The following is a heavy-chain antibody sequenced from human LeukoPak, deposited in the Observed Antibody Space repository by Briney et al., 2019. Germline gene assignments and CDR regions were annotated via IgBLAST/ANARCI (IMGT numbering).Heavy chain of an antibody. CDR3: GKPDSSSEY. J-gene: IGHJ4*02. Sequence: GGSLRLSCVASGFIFSTYGMHWVRQAPGKGLEWVAFIRPDGSDKYYAGPVKGRFTISRDNSKNTLYLQMNSLRAEDTAVYYCGKPDSSSEYWGQGTLVTVSS. D-gene: IGHD6-19*01. CDR1: GFIFSTYG. CDR2: IRPDGSDK. V-gene: IGHV3-30*02.